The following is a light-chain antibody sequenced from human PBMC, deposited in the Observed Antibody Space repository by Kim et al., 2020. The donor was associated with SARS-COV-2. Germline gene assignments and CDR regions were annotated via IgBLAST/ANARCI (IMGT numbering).Light chain of an antibody. CDR1: SSDVGGTKY. Sequence: STTSCTGTSSDVGGTKYVSWYQQHPGKAPKLMIYDVSNRPSGVSNRFSGSKSGNTASLTISGLQAEDEADYYCSSYTSSSTVVFGGGTQLTVL. J-gene: IGLJ2*01. CDR2: DVS. V-gene: IGLV2-14*03. CDR3: SSYTSSSTVV.